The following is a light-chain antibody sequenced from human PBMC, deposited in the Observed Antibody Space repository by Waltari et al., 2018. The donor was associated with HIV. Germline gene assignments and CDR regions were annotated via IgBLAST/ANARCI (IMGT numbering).Light chain of an antibody. CDR3: QQRSNWPGT. CDR1: QNIRNY. CDR2: DAS. Sequence: TQSPVTLSLSPGERANLSCRASQNIRNYVGWYQQKSGQPPRLLIYDASTRDTGIPARFSGAGSGTDFTLTIDSLEPEDFAMYYCQQRSNWPGTFGPGTRVDVK. V-gene: IGKV3-11*01. J-gene: IGKJ3*01.